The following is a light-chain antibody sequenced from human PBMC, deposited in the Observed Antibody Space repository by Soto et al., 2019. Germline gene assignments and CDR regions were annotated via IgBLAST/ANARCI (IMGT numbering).Light chain of an antibody. CDR1: QSVLYSSNNKND. J-gene: IGKJ2*01. V-gene: IGKV4-1*01. CDR2: LAS. CDR3: QQYYSTPYT. Sequence: DIVMTQSPDSLAVSLGERATINCKSSQSVLYSSNNKNDLAWYQQKPGQPPKLLIYLASTRESGVPDRFSGRGSGTDFTLTISSLQAEDVAVYYCQQYYSTPYTFGQGTKLEIK.